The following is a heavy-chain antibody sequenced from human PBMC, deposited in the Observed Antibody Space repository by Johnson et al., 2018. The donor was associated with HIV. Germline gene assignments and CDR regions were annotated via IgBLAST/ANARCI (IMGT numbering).Heavy chain of an antibody. Sequence: QVQLVESGGGVVQPGRSLRLSCAASGFTFSSYGMHWVRQAPGKGLEWVAVIWYDGSNKYYADSVKGRFTISRDNSKNTLYLHMNSLRAEDTAVYSCARNSRNDAFDIWGQGTMVTVSS. J-gene: IGHJ3*02. CDR2: IWYDGSNK. CDR1: GFTFSSYG. D-gene: IGHD2/OR15-2a*01. CDR3: ARNSRNDAFDI. V-gene: IGHV3-30*19.